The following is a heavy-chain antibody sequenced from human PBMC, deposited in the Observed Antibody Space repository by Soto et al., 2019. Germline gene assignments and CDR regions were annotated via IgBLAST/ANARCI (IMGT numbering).Heavy chain of an antibody. J-gene: IGHJ6*03. CDR3: TRFSQSRNYYYYMDV. Sequence: GGSLRLSCAASGFTFSGSAMHWVRQASGKGLEWVGRIRSKANSYATAYAASVKGRFTISRDDSKNTAYLLMNSLKTEDTAVYYCTRFSQSRNYYYYMDVWGKGTTVTVSS. CDR2: IRSKANSYAT. CDR1: GFTFSGSA. V-gene: IGHV3-73*01.